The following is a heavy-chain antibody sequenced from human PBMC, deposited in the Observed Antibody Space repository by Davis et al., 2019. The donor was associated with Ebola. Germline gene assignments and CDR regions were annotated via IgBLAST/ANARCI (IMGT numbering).Heavy chain of an antibody. Sequence: PGGSLRLSCAASGFTFSNYWMHWIRQAPGEGLVWVSYVSPDGSDIRYADSVKGRFTISRDNAKNSLYLQMNSLRDEDTAVYYCARDYYDSSGYYFDYWGQGTLVTVSS. J-gene: IGHJ4*02. D-gene: IGHD3-22*01. CDR1: GFTFSNYW. CDR2: VSPDGSDI. V-gene: IGHV3-74*01. CDR3: ARDYYDSSGYYFDY.